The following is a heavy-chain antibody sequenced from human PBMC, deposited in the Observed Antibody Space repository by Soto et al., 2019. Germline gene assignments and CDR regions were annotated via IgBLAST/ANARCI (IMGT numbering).Heavy chain of an antibody. Sequence: QVQLVQSGAEVKKPGSSVKVSCKASGGTFSSNVISWVRQAPGQGLEWMGRIIPIFGTTNYTQNFQVRVTITADESTITAYIVLTGLRSEYEDVYYCARAELELRGDMDYWGQGTLVIVSS. CDR3: ARAELELRGDMDY. J-gene: IGHJ4*02. D-gene: IGHD1-7*01. CDR2: IIPIFGTT. CDR1: GGTFSSNV. V-gene: IGHV1-69*18.